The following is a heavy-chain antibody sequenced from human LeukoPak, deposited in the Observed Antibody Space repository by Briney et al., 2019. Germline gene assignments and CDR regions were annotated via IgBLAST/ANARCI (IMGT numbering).Heavy chain of an antibody. V-gene: IGHV4-34*01. D-gene: IGHD6-13*01. CDR2: INHSGST. J-gene: IGHJ6*02. Sequence: SETLSLTCAVYGGSFSGYYWSWIRQPPGKGLEWIGEINHSGSTNYNPSLKSRVTISVDTSKNQFSLKLSSVTAADTAVYYCARGFRRGSSWFSLGYGMDVWGQGTTVTVSS. CDR1: GGSFSGYY. CDR3: ARGFRRGSSWFSLGYGMDV.